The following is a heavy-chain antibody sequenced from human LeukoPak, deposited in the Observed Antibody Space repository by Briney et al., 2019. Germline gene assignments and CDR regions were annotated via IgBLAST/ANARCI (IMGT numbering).Heavy chain of an antibody. CDR3: ARDPTVNDAFDI. Sequence: GGSLRLSCAASGFTFSSYAMHWVRQAPGKGLEWVAVILYDGSNKYYADSVKGRFTISRDNSKNTLYLQMNSLRAEDTAVYYCARDPTVNDAFDIWGQGTMVTVSS. CDR1: GFTFSSYA. D-gene: IGHD4-17*01. V-gene: IGHV3-30-3*01. J-gene: IGHJ3*02. CDR2: ILYDGSNK.